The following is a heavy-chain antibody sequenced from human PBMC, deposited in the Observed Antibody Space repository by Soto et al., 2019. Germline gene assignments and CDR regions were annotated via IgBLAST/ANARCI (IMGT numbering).Heavy chain of an antibody. CDR1: LSRYH. CDR2: MNPNSGNT. D-gene: IGHD6-19*01. V-gene: IGHV1-8*01. J-gene: IGHJ4*02. CDR3: ARGRQWLVLFDY. Sequence: LSRYHVGCGRLATGKGFEYLGWMNPNSGNTGYVKKFQGRVTMTRDTSMSTAYMELSSLRSEDTAVYYCARGRQWLVLFDYRAQATLVTVP.